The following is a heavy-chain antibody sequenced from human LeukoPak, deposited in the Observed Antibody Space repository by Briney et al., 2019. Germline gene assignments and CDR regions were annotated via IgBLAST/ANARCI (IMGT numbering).Heavy chain of an antibody. V-gene: IGHV3-23*01. CDR1: GFTFSSYA. D-gene: IGHD4-23*01. Sequence: GGSLRLSCAASGFTFSSYAMSWVRQAPGKGLKWVSTINDNGADTYYADSVKGRFTISRDNSYNTVSLQMNSLRDEDTGVYYCAKENTVLTQIRGAFDIWGQGTMVTVSS. CDR2: INDNGADT. CDR3: AKENTVLTQIRGAFDI. J-gene: IGHJ3*02.